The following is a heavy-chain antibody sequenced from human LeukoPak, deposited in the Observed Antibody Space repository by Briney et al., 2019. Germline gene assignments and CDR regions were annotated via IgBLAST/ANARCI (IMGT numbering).Heavy chain of an antibody. CDR1: GFTFSSYA. D-gene: IGHD6-6*01. Sequence: QAGGSLRLSCAASGFTFSSYAMSWVRQAPGKGLEWVSAISGSGGSTYYADSVKGRFTISRDNSKNALYLQMNSLRAEDTAVYYCARNAEAKGRLQTNGYSSSPPDYWGQGTLVTVSS. J-gene: IGHJ4*02. CDR3: ARNAEAKGRLQTNGYSSSPPDY. V-gene: IGHV3-23*01. CDR2: ISGSGGST.